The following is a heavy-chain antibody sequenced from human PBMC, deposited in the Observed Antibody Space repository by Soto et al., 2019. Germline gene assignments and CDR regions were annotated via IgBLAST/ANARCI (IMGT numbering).Heavy chain of an antibody. D-gene: IGHD3-10*01. V-gene: IGHV3-23*01. CDR1: GFNFSSNG. CDR3: AKANYHGSGTSRFFDS. J-gene: IGHJ4*02. CDR2: ISGGGGST. Sequence: GSLRLSCAASGFNFSSNGMSWVRQAPGKGLEWVSSISGGGGSTYYADSVKGRFTISRDNSKNTLDLQMNSLRAEDTAVYYCAKANYHGSGTSRFFDSWGQGALVTVSS.